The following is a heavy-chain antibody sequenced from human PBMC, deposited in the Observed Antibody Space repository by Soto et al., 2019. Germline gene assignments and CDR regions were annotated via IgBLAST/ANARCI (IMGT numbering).Heavy chain of an antibody. CDR2: IYSGGST. CDR1: GFTVSNNY. J-gene: IGHJ4*02. CDR3: ATYTSLDY. V-gene: IGHV3-53*02. D-gene: IGHD2-2*02. Sequence: EVQLVETGGGLIQPGGSLRLSCAASGFTVSNNYMSWVRQAPGKGLEWVSLIYSGGSTFYADSVKGRFTISRDKSKNTLFLQMNSLRAEDTAVYFCATYTSLDYWGQATLVTVSS.